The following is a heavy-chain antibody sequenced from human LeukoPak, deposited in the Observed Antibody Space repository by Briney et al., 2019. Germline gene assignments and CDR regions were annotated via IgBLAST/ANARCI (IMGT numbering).Heavy chain of an antibody. Sequence: PGGSLRLSCAASGFTFNTYIMTWVRQAPGKGLEWVSYISSTSDAIYYADSVKGRFTISRDNAKNSLYLQMNSLRAEDTAVYYCARVDSTLTYYHYFFMDVWGKGTPVTVSS. CDR3: ARVDSTLTYYHYFFMDV. D-gene: IGHD2-2*01. V-gene: IGHV3-48*01. CDR1: GFTFNTYI. J-gene: IGHJ6*03. CDR2: ISSTSDAI.